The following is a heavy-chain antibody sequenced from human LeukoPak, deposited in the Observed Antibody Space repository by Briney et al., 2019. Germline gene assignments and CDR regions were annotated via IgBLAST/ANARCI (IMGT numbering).Heavy chain of an antibody. CDR3: ARDPPLLWFGELYDY. CDR1: GFTFSSYS. J-gene: IGHJ4*02. Sequence: GGSLRLSCAASGFTFSSYSMNWVRQAPGKGPEWIAYVTSSSRTIYYADSVKGRFTISRDNAKSSLYLQLDSLRAEDTAVYYCARDPPLLWFGELYDYWGQGTLVTVSS. D-gene: IGHD3-10*01. CDR2: VTSSSRTI. V-gene: IGHV3-48*01.